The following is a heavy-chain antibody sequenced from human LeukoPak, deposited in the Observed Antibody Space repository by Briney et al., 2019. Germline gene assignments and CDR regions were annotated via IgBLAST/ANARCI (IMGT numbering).Heavy chain of an antibody. CDR1: GFTFSSYA. V-gene: IGHV3-30-3*01. CDR3: ARGDLLTADEYSSPFDP. Sequence: HPGGSLRLSCAASGFTFSSYAMHWVRQAPGKGLEWVAVISYDGSNKYYADSVKGRFTISRDNSKNTLYLQMNSLRAEDTAVYYCARGDLLTADEYSSPFDPWGQGTLVTVSS. J-gene: IGHJ5*02. CDR2: ISYDGSNK. D-gene: IGHD6-6*01.